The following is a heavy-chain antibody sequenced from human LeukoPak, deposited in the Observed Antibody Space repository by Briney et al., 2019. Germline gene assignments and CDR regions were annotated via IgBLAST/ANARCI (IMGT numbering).Heavy chain of an antibody. V-gene: IGHV1-3*01. CDR1: GYTFTKYA. CDR2: TNVGNGNT. D-gene: IGHD3-9*01. Sequence: ASVKVSCKAFGYTFTKYAMHWVRQAPGQRPEWMGWTNVGNGNTKYSQKFQGRVTITRDTSASTVYIELSSLRSEDTALYYCARDLFNYDFLTGPLDYWGQGTLVTVSS. CDR3: ARDLFNYDFLTGPLDY. J-gene: IGHJ4*02.